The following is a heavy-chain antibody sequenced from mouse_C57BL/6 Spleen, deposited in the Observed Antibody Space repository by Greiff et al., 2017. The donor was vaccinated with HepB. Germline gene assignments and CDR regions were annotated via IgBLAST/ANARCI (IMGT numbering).Heavy chain of an antibody. D-gene: IGHD1-1*01. J-gene: IGHJ3*01. V-gene: IGHV1-9*01. CDR3: ARGDGSRGSAY. CDR2: ILPGSGST. CDR1: GYTFTGYW. Sequence: QVQLKQSGAELMKPGASVKLSCKATGYTFTGYWIEWVKQRPGHGLEWIGEILPGSGSTNYNEKFKGKATFTADKSSNTAYMQLRSLTTEDSAIYYCARGDGSRGSAYWGQGTLVTVSA.